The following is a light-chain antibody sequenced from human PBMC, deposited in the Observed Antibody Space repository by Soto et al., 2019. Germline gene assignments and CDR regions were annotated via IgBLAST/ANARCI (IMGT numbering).Light chain of an antibody. CDR3: QQRGAWPYT. V-gene: IGKV3-11*01. CDR1: QSVRSY. J-gene: IGKJ2*01. Sequence: EIVLTQSPATLSLSPGERATLSCRASQSVRSYLAWYQQKPGQAPRLLIFDASNRSTRIPARFSGGGSGTDFTVTIDSLEPEDFAVYYCQQRGAWPYTFGQGTKLEIK. CDR2: DAS.